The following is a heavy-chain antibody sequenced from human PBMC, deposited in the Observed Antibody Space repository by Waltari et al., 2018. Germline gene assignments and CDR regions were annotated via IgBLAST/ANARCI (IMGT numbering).Heavy chain of an antibody. V-gene: IGHV4-39*01. J-gene: IGHJ3*02. CDR3: ARLVNRPIVVVAATAAFDI. D-gene: IGHD2-15*01. CDR2: IYYSGST. CDR1: GGSISSSRYY. Sequence: QLQLQESGPGLVKPSETLSLTCTVSGGSISSSRYYWGRIRQPPGKGLEWIGSIYYSGSTYYNPSLKSRVTISVDTSKNQFSLKLSSVTAADTAVYYCARLVNRPIVVVAATAAFDIWGQGTMVTVSS.